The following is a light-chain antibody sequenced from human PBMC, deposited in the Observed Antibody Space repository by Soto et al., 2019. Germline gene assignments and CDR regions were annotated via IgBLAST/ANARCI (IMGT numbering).Light chain of an antibody. CDR1: QTINTY. J-gene: IGKJ1*01. Sequence: DIQMTQSPSSLSASVGDRVTISCRASQTINTYVNWYLQKPGKAPKLLIYAASSLHSGVPSRFSGSGSGTYFTLTISSLQPEDFATYYCQQSFCTPRTFGQGTKVEIK. V-gene: IGKV1-39*01. CDR2: AAS. CDR3: QQSFCTPRT.